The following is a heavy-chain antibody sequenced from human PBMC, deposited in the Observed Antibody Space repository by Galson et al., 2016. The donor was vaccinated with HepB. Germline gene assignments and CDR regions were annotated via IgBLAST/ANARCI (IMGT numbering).Heavy chain of an antibody. D-gene: IGHD2-2*01. V-gene: IGHV3-7*01. CDR3: ARVRPVYCTSSSCYGKDVFDV. Sequence: VANIKEDGSEKYYADSLKGRFSISRDNAKSSLYLQMNSLRVEDTAVYYCARVRPVYCTSSSCYGKDVFDVWGQGTLVTVSS. J-gene: IGHJ3*01. CDR2: IKEDGSEK.